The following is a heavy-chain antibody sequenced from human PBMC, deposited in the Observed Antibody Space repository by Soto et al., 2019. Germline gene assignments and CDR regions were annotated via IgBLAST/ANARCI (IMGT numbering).Heavy chain of an antibody. CDR2: IYSGGST. V-gene: IGHV3-66*01. Sequence: PGGSLRLSCAASGFTVSNNYMSWVRQAPGKGLEWVSVIYSGGSTYYADSVKGRFTISRDNSKNTLYLQMNSLRAEDTAVYYCAKGSDYSPENWFDPWGQGTLVTVSS. D-gene: IGHD4-17*01. CDR1: GFTVSNNY. CDR3: AKGSDYSPENWFDP. J-gene: IGHJ5*02.